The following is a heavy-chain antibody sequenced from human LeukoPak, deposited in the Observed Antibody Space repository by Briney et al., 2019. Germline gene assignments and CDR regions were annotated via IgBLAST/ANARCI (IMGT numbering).Heavy chain of an antibody. CDR3: XXRVGQXQGFDP. CDR2: INPNSGVT. CDR1: GYTFTDYY. V-gene: IGHV1-2*02. Sequence: ASVKVSCKTSGYTFTDYYIHWVRQAPGQGLEWMGWINPNSGVTNYAQKFQGRVSMTGDTSNSTGYMELSRLTSDDTALYYCXXRVGQXQGFDPWGQGTLVTVSS. J-gene: IGHJ5*02. D-gene: IGHD5-18*01.